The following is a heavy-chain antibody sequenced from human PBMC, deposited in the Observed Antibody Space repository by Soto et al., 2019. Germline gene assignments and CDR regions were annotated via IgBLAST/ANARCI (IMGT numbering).Heavy chain of an antibody. CDR2: IYTSGST. CDR1: GGSISSYY. CDR3: ARGVAAYCGGDCQTTYFDY. J-gene: IGHJ4*02. Sequence: KPSETLSLTCTVSGGSISSYYWSWIRQPAGKGLEWIGRIYTSGSTNYNPSLKSRVTMSVDTSKNQFSLKLSSVTAADTAVYYCARGVAAYCGGDCQTTYFDYWGQGTLVTVSS. D-gene: IGHD2-21*02. V-gene: IGHV4-4*07.